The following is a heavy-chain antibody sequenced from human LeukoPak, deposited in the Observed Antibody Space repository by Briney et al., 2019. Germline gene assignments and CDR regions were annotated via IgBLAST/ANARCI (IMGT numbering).Heavy chain of an antibody. CDR1: GFIFSNYE. J-gene: IGHJ4*02. Sequence: PGGSLRLSCAGSGFIFSNYEMNWVRQAPGKGLEWVSYISSTGGDIYYADSVKGRFTISRDNAEKSVYLQMNSLRAEDTAVYYCARDLPTGTYRVYFGNWGQGTLVTVSS. V-gene: IGHV3-48*03. CDR2: ISSTGGDI. D-gene: IGHD1-26*01. CDR3: ARDLPTGTYRVYFGN.